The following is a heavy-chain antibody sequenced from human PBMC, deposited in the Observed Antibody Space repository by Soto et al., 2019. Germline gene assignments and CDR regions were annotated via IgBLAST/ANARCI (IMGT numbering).Heavy chain of an antibody. CDR3: ARDMVRGLYPEYFQH. D-gene: IGHD3-10*01. CDR2: IYAGGST. J-gene: IGHJ1*01. Sequence: EVQLVESGGGLVQPGGSLRLSCAASGFTVSSNYMSWVRQAPGKGLEWVSVIYAGGSTYYADSVKGRFTISKDNSKNTLYIQMNSLRAEDTAVYYCARDMVRGLYPEYFQHWGQGNLVTVSS. CDR1: GFTVSSNY. V-gene: IGHV3-66*01.